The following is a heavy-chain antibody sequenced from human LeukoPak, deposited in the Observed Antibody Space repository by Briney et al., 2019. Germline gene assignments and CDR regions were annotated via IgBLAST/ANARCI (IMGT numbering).Heavy chain of an antibody. CDR1: GFTFSSYA. D-gene: IGHD3-22*01. V-gene: IGHV3-23*01. CDR3: AKSDYYDSSGHPSSFEY. CDR2: ISGSGDLT. J-gene: IGHJ4*02. Sequence: PGGSLRLSCAASGFTFSSYAMSGVRQAPGKGLEWGSVISGSGDLTYYADAVKGPFTISRDNSKNTLYLQMNSLRVEDTTLYYCAKSDYYDSSGHPSSFEYWGQGTLVTVSS.